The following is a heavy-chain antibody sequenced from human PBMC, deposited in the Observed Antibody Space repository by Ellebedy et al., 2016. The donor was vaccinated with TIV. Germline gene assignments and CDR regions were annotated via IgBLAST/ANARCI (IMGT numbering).Heavy chain of an antibody. CDR3: ARGGTVAGTEWFDP. CDR1: GGSISSYY. J-gene: IGHJ5*02. D-gene: IGHD6-19*01. V-gene: IGHV4-59*01. CDR2: IYYSGST. Sequence: SETLSLXXTVSGGSISSYYWSWIRQPPGKGLEWIGYIYYSGSTNYNPSLKSRVTISVDTSKNQFSLKLSSVTAAATAVYYCARGGTVAGTEWFDPWGQGTLVTVSS.